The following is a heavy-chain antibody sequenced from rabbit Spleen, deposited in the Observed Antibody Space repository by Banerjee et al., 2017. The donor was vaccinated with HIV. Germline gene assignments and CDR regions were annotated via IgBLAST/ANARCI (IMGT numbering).Heavy chain of an antibody. CDR1: GFSFSTSYW. V-gene: IGHV1S45*01. D-gene: IGHD8-1*01. CDR3: ARDTGSSFSSYGMDL. Sequence: QEQLEESGGGLVKPEGSLTLTCTASGFSFSTSYWICWVRQAPGKGLEWIACVRAGSSGSTYYASWAKGRFTISRTSSTTVTLQMTSLTVADTATYFCARDTGSSFSSYGMDLWGPGTLVTVS. CDR2: VRAGSSGST. J-gene: IGHJ6*01.